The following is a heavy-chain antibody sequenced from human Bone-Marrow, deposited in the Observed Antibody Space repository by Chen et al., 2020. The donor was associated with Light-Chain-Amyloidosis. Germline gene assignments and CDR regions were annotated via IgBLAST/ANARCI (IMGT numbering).Heavy chain of an antibody. V-gene: IGHV5-51*01. J-gene: IGHJ4*02. CDR2: IYPDASDA. CDR1: GYTFPNYW. D-gene: IGHD5-12*01. Sequence: EVQLEQSGPEVKKPGESLKISCKGSGYTFPNYWIGWVRQMPGKGLEWLGVIYPDASDARYGPSFEGQVTISADKSITTAYLQWRSLKASDTAMYYCARRGDGYNFDYWGQGTLVTVSS. CDR3: ARRGDGYNFDY.